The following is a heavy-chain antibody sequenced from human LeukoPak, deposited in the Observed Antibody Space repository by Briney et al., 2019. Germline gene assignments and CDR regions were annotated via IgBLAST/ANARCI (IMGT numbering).Heavy chain of an antibody. J-gene: IGHJ4*02. CDR1: GFTFSSYS. CDR3: AREDRGQLGLNDY. V-gene: IGHV3-21*01. D-gene: IGHD6-6*01. CDR2: ISSSSSYI. Sequence: GGSLRLSCAVSGFTFSSYSMNWVRQAPGKGLEWVSSISSSSSYIYYADSVKGRFTISRDNAKNSLYLQMNSLRAEDTAVYYCAREDRGQLGLNDYWGQRTLVTVSS.